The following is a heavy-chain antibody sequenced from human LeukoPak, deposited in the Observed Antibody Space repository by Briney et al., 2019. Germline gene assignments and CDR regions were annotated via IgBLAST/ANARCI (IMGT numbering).Heavy chain of an antibody. V-gene: IGHV4-4*07. Sequence: SETLSLTCTVSGGSISSYYWSWIRQPAGKGLEWIGRIYTSGSTNYSPSLKSRVTMSVDTSKNQFSLKLNSVTAADTAVFYCAANSADYNTLGSSYKVWGQGILVTVSS. CDR1: GGSISSYY. D-gene: IGHD3-10*01. J-gene: IGHJ4*02. CDR3: AANSADYNTLGSSYKV. CDR2: IYTSGST.